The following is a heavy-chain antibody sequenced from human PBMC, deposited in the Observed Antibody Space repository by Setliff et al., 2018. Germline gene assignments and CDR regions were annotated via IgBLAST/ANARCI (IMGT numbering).Heavy chain of an antibody. CDR1: GYTFPSNW. D-gene: IGHD6-19*01. CDR2: VFPSDSDT. Sequence: PGDSLKTPCKAPGYTFPSNWIAWVRQMPGKGLEWMGLVFPSDSDTRYSPSFRGQVTISADKSISTAYLQWSSLKASDTAMYYCARLGWSDAFDIWGQGTMVTVSS. V-gene: IGHV5-51*01. J-gene: IGHJ3*02. CDR3: ARLGWSDAFDI.